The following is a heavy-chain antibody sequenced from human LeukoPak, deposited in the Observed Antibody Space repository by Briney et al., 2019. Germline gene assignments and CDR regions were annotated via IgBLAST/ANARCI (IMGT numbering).Heavy chain of an antibody. J-gene: IGHJ6*03. Sequence: SETLSLTCTVSGGSISSGSYYWSWIRQPAGKGLEWIGRIYTSGSTNYNPSLKSRVTISVDTSKNQFSLKLSSVTAADTAVYYCARENGVPAAVDTAMVTHMDVWGKGTTVTVSS. CDR1: GGSISSGSYY. CDR3: ARENGVPAAVDTAMVTHMDV. CDR2: IYTSGST. D-gene: IGHD5-18*01. V-gene: IGHV4-61*02.